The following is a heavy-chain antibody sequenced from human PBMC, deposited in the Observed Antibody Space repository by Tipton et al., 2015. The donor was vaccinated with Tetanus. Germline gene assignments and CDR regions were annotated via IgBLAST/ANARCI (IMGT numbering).Heavy chain of an antibody. Sequence: LRLSCTVSGGSISGSPYFWNWIRHQPGKGLEWIGYVYYSGSTFYNPSLESRVTISVDTSKNQFSLRLSSVTAADTAVYFCARDGRVRQMVGATAYYDHDGMAVWGQGTTVTVS. V-gene: IGHV4-31*03. CDR3: ARDGRVRQMVGATAYYDHDGMAV. CDR2: VYYSGST. D-gene: IGHD1-26*01. J-gene: IGHJ6*02. CDR1: GGSISGSPYF.